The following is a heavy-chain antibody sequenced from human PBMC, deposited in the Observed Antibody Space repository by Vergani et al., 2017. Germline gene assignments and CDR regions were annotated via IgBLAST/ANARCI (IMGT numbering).Heavy chain of an antibody. CDR2: IVVGSGNT. CDR1: GFTFTSSA. V-gene: IGHV1-58*02. Sequence: QMQLVQSGPEVKKPGTSVKVSCKASGFTFTSSAMQWVRQARGQRLEWIGWIVVGSGNTNYAQQFQERVTITRDMSTSTAYMELSSLRSEDTAVYYCAAGQKGAARSLSGYYYYYYGMDVWGQGTTVTVSS. CDR3: AAGQKGAARSLSGYYYYYYGMDV. D-gene: IGHD6-6*01. J-gene: IGHJ6*02.